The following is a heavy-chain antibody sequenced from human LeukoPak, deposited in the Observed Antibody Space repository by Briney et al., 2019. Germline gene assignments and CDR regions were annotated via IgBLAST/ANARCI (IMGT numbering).Heavy chain of an antibody. CDR2: IDRGGYPI. Sequence: GGSLRLSCAASGFTFSDYYVSWIRQAPGKGLEWVSHIDRGGYPIYYADSVQSRFSISRDDAKNSLYLQMNSLRGEDTAIYYCAREVVAGTLDYWGQGTLVTVSS. CDR3: AREVVAGTLDY. D-gene: IGHD6-19*01. J-gene: IGHJ4*02. V-gene: IGHV3-11*01. CDR1: GFTFSDYY.